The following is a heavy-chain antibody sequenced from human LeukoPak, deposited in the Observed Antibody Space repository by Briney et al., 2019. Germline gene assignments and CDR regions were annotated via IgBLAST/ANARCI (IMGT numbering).Heavy chain of an antibody. J-gene: IGHJ4*02. Sequence: GGSLRLSSAASGFTFSSYGMHWVRQAPGKGLEWVAVISYDGSNKYYADSVKGRFTISRDNSKNTLYLQMNSLRAEDTAVYYCAKDWYSSSLWGQGTLVTVSS. V-gene: IGHV3-30*18. CDR1: GFTFSSYG. CDR3: AKDWYSSSL. CDR2: ISYDGSNK. D-gene: IGHD6-13*01.